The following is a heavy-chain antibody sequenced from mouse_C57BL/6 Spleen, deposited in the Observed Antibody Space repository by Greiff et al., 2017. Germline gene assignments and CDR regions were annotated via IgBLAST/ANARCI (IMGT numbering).Heavy chain of an antibody. CDR1: GYSITSGYY. D-gene: IGHD2-2*01. CDR2: ISYDGSN. CDR3: AREGYGYYWYFDV. V-gene: IGHV3-6*01. Sequence: EVQLVESGPGLVKPSQSLSLTCSVTGYSITSGYYWNWIRQFPGNKLEWMGYISYDGSNNYNPSLKNRISITRDTSKNQFFLKLNSVTTEDTATYYCAREGYGYYWYFDVWGTGTTVTVSS. J-gene: IGHJ1*03.